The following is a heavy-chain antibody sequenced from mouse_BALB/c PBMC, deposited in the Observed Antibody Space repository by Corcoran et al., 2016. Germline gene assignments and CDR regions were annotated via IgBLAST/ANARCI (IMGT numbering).Heavy chain of an antibody. D-gene: IGHD3-1*01. CDR2: IDPENGNT. CDR1: GFNIKDYY. CDR3: ARGRALFAY. Sequence: EVQLKQSGAELVRPGALVKLSCKASGFNIKDYYMHWVKQRPEQGLEWIGWIDPENGNTIYDPKFQGKASITADTSSNTAYLQLSSLTSEDTAVYYCARGRALFAYWGQGTLVTVSA. J-gene: IGHJ3*01. V-gene: IGHV14-1*02.